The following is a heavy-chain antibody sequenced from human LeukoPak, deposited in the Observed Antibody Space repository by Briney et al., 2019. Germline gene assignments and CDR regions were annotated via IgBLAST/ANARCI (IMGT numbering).Heavy chain of an antibody. CDR2: ISYDGSNK. CDR1: GFTFSSYA. J-gene: IGHJ4*02. V-gene: IGHV3-30-3*01. Sequence: GGSLRLSCVVSGFTFSSYAMHWVRQAPGKGLEWVAVISYDGSNKYYADSVKGRFTISRDNSKNTLYLQMNSLRAEDTAVYYCARERAITIFGVVIYYFDYWGQGTLVTVSS. D-gene: IGHD3-3*01. CDR3: ARERAITIFGVVIYYFDY.